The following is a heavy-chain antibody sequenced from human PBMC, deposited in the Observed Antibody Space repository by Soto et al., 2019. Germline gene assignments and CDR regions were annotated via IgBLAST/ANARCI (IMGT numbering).Heavy chain of an antibody. CDR2: FDPEDGET. CDR3: ATLDGYSGPLQDYYYGMDV. CDR1: GYTLTELS. V-gene: IGHV1-24*01. D-gene: IGHD5-12*01. Sequence: ASVKVSCKVSGYTLTELSMHWVGQAPGKGLEWMGGFDPEDGETIYAQKFQGRVTMTEDTSTDTAYMELSSLRSEDTAVYYCATLDGYSGPLQDYYYGMDVWGQGTTVTVSS. J-gene: IGHJ6*02.